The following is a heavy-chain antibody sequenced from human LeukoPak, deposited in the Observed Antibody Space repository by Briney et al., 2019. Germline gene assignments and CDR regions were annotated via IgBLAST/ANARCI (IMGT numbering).Heavy chain of an antibody. CDR3: ARDGMATIRGFDY. D-gene: IGHD5-24*01. CDR2: INPSGGST. V-gene: IGHV1-46*01. Sequence: ASVKASCKTSGYTFTSYYMHWVRQAPGQGLEWMGIINPSGGSTSYAQKFQGRVTMTRDTSTSTVYMELSSLRSEDTAVYYCARDGMATIRGFDYWGQGTLVTVSS. CDR1: GYTFTSYY. J-gene: IGHJ4*02.